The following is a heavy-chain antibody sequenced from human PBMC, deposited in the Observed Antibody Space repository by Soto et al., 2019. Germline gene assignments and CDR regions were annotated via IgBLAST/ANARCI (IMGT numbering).Heavy chain of an antibody. J-gene: IGHJ5*02. V-gene: IGHV4-39*01. D-gene: IGHD6-25*01. CDR2: IYFTGNT. Sequence: SETLSLTCTASGGSITSSSHFWGWVRQPPGKGLEWIGTIYFTGNTYYTPSLKSRLTMSTDTSKNEFSLRLNSVTAADTAVYYCAGQTFTIAAASYGRSNWFDPWGPGTLVTVSS. CDR1: GGSITSSSHF. CDR3: AGQTFTIAAASYGRSNWFDP.